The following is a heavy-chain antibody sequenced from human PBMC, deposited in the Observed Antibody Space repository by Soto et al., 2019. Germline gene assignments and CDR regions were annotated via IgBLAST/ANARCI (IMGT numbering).Heavy chain of an antibody. CDR3: ARSPGYSYGPDY. J-gene: IGHJ4*02. CDR1: GFTFSSYA. D-gene: IGHD5-18*01. Sequence: QVQLVESGGGVVQPGRSLRLSCAASGFTFSSYAMHWVRQAPGKGLEWVAVISYDGSNKYYADSVKGRFTISRDNSKNTLYLQMNSLRDEDTAVYYCARSPGYSYGPDYWGQGTLVTVSS. CDR2: ISYDGSNK. V-gene: IGHV3-30-3*01.